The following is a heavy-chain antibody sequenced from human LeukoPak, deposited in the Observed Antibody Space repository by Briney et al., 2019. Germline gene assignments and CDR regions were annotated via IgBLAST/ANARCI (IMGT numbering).Heavy chain of an antibody. Sequence: GGSLRLSCAASGFTFSSYGMHWVRQAPGKGLEWVAFIRYDGSNKYYADSVKGRFTISRDNSKNTLYLQMNSLRAEDTAVYYCAPAGAAAGRVYFDYWGQGTLVTVSS. CDR1: GFTFSSYG. CDR3: APAGAAAGRVYFDY. D-gene: IGHD6-13*01. CDR2: IRYDGSNK. V-gene: IGHV3-30*02. J-gene: IGHJ4*02.